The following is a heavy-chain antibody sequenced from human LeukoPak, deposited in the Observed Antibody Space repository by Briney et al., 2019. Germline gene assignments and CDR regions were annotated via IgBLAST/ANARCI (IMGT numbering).Heavy chain of an antibody. D-gene: IGHD2/OR15-2a*01. J-gene: IGHJ6*03. CDR2: IRSKANSYAT. CDR1: GFTFSGSA. V-gene: IGHV3-73*01. CDR3: HYFPEYYYYYYMDV. Sequence: GGSLRLSCAASGFTFSGSAMHWVRQASGKGLEWVGRIRSKANSYATAYAASVKGRFTISRDDSKNTAYLQMNSLKTEDTAVYYCHYFPEYYYYYYMDVWGKGTTVTVSS.